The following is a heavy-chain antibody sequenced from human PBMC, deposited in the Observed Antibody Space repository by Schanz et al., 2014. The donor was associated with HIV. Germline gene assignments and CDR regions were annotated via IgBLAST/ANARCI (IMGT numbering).Heavy chain of an antibody. J-gene: IGHJ3*01. CDR3: AREGESSGRAGLFDL. V-gene: IGHV3-30*09. D-gene: IGHD6-19*01. Sequence: VQVLESGGGLVQPGGSLRLSCAASGFTFSSSIMHWVRQAPGKGLEWVAGMSHDGFSKYFADSVKGRFAISREDSKNTVHLQMDSLRPEDTAVYYCAREGESSGRAGLFDLWGQGAMVTVSS. CDR2: MSHDGFSK. CDR1: GFTFSSSI.